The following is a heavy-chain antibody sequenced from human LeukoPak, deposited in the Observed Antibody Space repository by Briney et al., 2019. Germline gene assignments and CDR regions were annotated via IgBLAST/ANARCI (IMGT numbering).Heavy chain of an antibody. V-gene: IGHV3-21*04. Sequence: PGGSLRLSCAASGFTFSSYSMNWVRQAPGKGLEWVSSITSGSSYIYYADSVKGRFTISRDNAKNSLYLQMNSLRAEDTAVYYCARDSMSSSWYTPYYYYGMDVWGQGTTVTVSS. CDR2: ITSGSSYI. J-gene: IGHJ6*02. CDR1: GFTFSSYS. D-gene: IGHD6-13*01. CDR3: ARDSMSSSWYTPYYYYGMDV.